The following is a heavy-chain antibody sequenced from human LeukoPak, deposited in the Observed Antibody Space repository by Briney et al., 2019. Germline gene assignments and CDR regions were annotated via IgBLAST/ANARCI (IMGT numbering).Heavy chain of an antibody. D-gene: IGHD3-22*01. Sequence: GGSLRLSCVASGFTFRNYGMHWVRQAPGKGLEWVAFKRYDGTNEDYADSVKGRFTISRDNSKNTLYLQMNSLRAEDTAVYYCAKFMIVVVIGKNYFDYWGQGTLVTVSS. V-gene: IGHV3-30*02. CDR2: KRYDGTNE. CDR3: AKFMIVVVIGKNYFDY. J-gene: IGHJ4*02. CDR1: GFTFRNYG.